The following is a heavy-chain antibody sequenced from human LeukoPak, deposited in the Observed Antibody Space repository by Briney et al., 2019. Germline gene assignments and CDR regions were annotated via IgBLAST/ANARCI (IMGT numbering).Heavy chain of an antibody. Sequence: HSGGSLRLSCAASGFTFSSYAMSWVRQAPGKGLEWVSAISGSGGSSYYADSVKGRFTISGDNSKNTLYLQMNSLRAEDTAVYYCAKGGGSGYYSHFDYWGQGTLVTVSS. V-gene: IGHV3-23*01. CDR1: GFTFSSYA. CDR2: ISGSGGSS. J-gene: IGHJ4*02. D-gene: IGHD3-22*01. CDR3: AKGGGSGYYSHFDY.